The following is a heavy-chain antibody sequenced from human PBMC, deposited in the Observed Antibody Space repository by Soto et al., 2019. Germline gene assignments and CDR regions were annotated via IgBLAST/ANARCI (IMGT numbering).Heavy chain of an antibody. Sequence: ASVKVSCKASGGTFSSYAISWVRQAPGQGHEWMGGIIPIFGTANYAQKFQGRVTITADESTSTAYMELSSLRSEDTAVYYCARAGGSGSYYKDLYGMDVWGQGTTVTVSS. CDR2: IIPIFGTA. D-gene: IGHD3-10*01. V-gene: IGHV1-69*13. J-gene: IGHJ6*02. CDR3: ARAGGSGSYYKDLYGMDV. CDR1: GGTFSSYA.